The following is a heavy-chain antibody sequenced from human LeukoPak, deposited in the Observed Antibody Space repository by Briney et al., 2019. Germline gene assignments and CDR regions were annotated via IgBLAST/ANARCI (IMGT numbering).Heavy chain of an antibody. J-gene: IGHJ4*02. V-gene: IGHV4-34*01. Sequence: PSETLSLTCAVYGGSFSGYYWSWIRQPPGKGLEWIGEINHSGSTNYNPSLKSRVTISVDTSKNQFSLKLSSVTAADTAVYYCAREGGPYRPLDYSGQGTLVTVAS. CDR2: INHSGST. CDR3: AREGGPYRPLDY. CDR1: GGSFSGYY.